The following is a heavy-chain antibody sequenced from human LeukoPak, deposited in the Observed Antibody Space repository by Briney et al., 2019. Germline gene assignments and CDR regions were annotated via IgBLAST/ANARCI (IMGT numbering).Heavy chain of an antibody. V-gene: IGHV3-23*01. J-gene: IGHJ4*02. CDR2: VSASGGST. Sequence: GGSLRVFCAASGFTFSSYAMSWVRQAPGKGLEWVSGVSASGGSTYYADSVKGRFTISRDNSKNTLYLQMNSLRAEDTAVFYCAKARAYSYASDYWGQGTLVTVSS. CDR3: AKARAYSYASDY. CDR1: GFTFSSYA. D-gene: IGHD5-18*01.